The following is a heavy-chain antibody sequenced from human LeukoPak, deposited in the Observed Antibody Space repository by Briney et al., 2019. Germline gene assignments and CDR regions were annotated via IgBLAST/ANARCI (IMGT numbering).Heavy chain of an antibody. CDR1: GFTFSSYW. Sequence: GGSLRLSCAASGFTFSSYWMHWVRQAPGKGPVWVSRLNSDGSTTTYADSVKGRFTISRDNAKNTLYLQMNSLRAEDTAVYYCTRGRPHGNDYWGQGTLVTVSS. D-gene: IGHD4-23*01. J-gene: IGHJ4*02. V-gene: IGHV3-74*01. CDR3: TRGRPHGNDY. CDR2: LNSDGSTT.